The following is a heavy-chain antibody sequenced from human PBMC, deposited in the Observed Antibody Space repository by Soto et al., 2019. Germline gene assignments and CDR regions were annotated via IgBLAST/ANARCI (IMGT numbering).Heavy chain of an antibody. J-gene: IGHJ4*02. D-gene: IGHD3-22*01. Sequence: PSETLSLTCAVYGGSFSGYYWSWIRQPPGKGLEWIGEINHSGSTNYNPSLKSLVTISVDTSKNQFSLKLSSVTAADTAVYYCARGMRYYDSSGYYGPFWYWGQGTLVTVSS. CDR1: GGSFSGYY. CDR2: INHSGST. V-gene: IGHV4-34*01. CDR3: ARGMRYYDSSGYYGPFWY.